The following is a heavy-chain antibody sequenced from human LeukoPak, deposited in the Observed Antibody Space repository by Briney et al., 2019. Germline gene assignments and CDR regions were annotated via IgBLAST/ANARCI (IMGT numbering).Heavy chain of an antibody. CDR1: GGSFSGYY. D-gene: IGHD5-18*01. CDR2: INHSGST. CDR3: ARSSLKYSWSRGPDYNWFDP. V-gene: IGHV4-34*01. J-gene: IGHJ5*02. Sequence: KTSETLSLTRAVYGGSFSGYYWSWIRQPPGKGLEWIGEINHSGSTNYNPSLKSRVTISVDTSKNQFSLKLSSVTAADTAVYYCARSSLKYSWSRGPDYNWFDPWGQGTLVTVSS.